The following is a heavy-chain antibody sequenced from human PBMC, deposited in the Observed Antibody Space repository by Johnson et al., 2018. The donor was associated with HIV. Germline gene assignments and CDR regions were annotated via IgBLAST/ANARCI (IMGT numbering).Heavy chain of an antibody. CDR3: ARFRSSNWFDAFDI. J-gene: IGHJ3*02. CDR2: ISGSGGST. Sequence: VQLVESGGGLVPPGGSLRLSCAASGFTVSSTYMSWVRQAPGKGLEWVSGISGSGGSTYNADSVKGRFTISRDNSKNTLYVQMNSLRAEDTAVYYCARFRSSNWFDAFDIWGQGTMVTVSS. CDR1: GFTVSSTY. D-gene: IGHD6-13*01. V-gene: IGHV3-23*04.